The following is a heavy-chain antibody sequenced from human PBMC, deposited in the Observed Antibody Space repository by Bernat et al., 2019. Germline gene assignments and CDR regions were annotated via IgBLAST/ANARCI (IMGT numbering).Heavy chain of an antibody. CDR3: ARDLFVSYYYYGMDV. CDR2: ISFHGTNK. CDR1: GFPFSDYG. Sequence: QVQLVESGGSVVQPGGSLRLSCAASGFPFSDYGMHWVRQAPGLGLEWVAFISFHGTNKYHADSVKGRFTISRDNPKNALYLQMDSLRAEDTAGYYCARDLFVSYYYYGMDVWGQGTTVTVSS. D-gene: IGHD3-10*02. J-gene: IGHJ6*02. V-gene: IGHV3-30-3*01.